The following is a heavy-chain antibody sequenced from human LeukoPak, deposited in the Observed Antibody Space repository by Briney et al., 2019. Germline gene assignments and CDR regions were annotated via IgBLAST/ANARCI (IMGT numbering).Heavy chain of an antibody. V-gene: IGHV3-23*01. D-gene: IGHD1-7*01. CDR3: AKGKLELRGDAFDI. CDR2: ISGSGGST. J-gene: IGHJ3*02. CDR1: GFTFSSYS. Sequence: PGGSLRLSCAASGFTFSSYSMNWVRQAPGKGLEWVSAISGSGGSTYYADSVEGRFTISRDNSKSTLYLQMNSLRAEDTAVYYCAKGKLELRGDAFDIWGQGTMVTVSS.